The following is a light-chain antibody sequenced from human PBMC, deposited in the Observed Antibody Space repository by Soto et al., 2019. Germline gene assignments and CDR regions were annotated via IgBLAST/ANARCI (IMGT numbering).Light chain of an antibody. CDR1: QSVSSTY. V-gene: IGKV3D-20*01. J-gene: IGKJ1*01. CDR3: HQYGRSRWT. CDR2: DAS. Sequence: EIVLTQSPATLSLSPGERATLSCGASQSVSSTYLAWYQQKPGLAPRLLIYDASSRATGIPDRFSGSGSGTDFTLTISRLEPEDFAVYYGHQYGRSRWTFGQGTKVEIK.